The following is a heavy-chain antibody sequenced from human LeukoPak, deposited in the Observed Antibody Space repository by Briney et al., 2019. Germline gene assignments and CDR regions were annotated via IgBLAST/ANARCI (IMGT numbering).Heavy chain of an antibody. CDR2: ISASGSRT. V-gene: IGHV3-23*01. J-gene: IGHJ3*02. CDR1: GFIFSDYA. CDR3: ARGGGHDAFDI. Sequence: PGGSLRLSCAASGFIFSDYAMAWVRQAPGEGLEWVSGISASGSRTYYADSVKGRFTISRDKSKNTLFLQMNSLRAEDTAVYYCARGGGHDAFDIWGQGTMVTVSS.